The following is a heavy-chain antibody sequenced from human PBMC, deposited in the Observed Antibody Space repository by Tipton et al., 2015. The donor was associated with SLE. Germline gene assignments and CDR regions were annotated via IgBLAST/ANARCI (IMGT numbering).Heavy chain of an antibody. CDR3: ARKAAVWKDAFDS. D-gene: IGHD3-16*01. CDR2: IYFTGNS. CDR1: GYSVSTSNW. J-gene: IGHJ3*02. V-gene: IGHV4-28*06. Sequence: TLSLTCTVSGYSVSTSNWWVWIRQPPGKGLEWIGYIYFTGNSNYNPSLKSRVSMSIDTSKNQFSLKLSSVTALDTASYYCARKAAVWKDAFDSWGQGTMVTVSA.